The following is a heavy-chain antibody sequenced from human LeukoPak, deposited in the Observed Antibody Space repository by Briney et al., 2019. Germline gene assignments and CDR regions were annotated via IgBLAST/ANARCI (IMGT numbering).Heavy chain of an antibody. Sequence: GASVKVSCKASGYTFTSYGISWVRQAPGQGLEWMGWISSYNGNTNYAQKLQGRVTMTTDTSTTTAYMELKSLRSDDTAVYYCARVGDYGEYQHWGQGTLVTVSS. CDR1: GYTFTSYG. J-gene: IGHJ4*02. D-gene: IGHD4-17*01. CDR2: ISSYNGNT. V-gene: IGHV1-18*01. CDR3: ARVGDYGEYQH.